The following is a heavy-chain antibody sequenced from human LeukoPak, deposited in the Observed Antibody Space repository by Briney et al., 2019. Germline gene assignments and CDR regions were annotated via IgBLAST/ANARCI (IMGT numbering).Heavy chain of an antibody. CDR3: ARPRFPRYQLLTTGWFDP. Sequence: SETLSLTCTVSGGSISSYYWSWIRQPPGKGLEWIGYIYYSGSTNYNPSLKSRVTISVDTSKNQFSLKLSSVTAADTAVYYCARPRFPRYQLLTTGWFDPWGQGTLVTVSS. CDR1: GGSISSYY. D-gene: IGHD2-2*01. V-gene: IGHV4-59*12. J-gene: IGHJ5*02. CDR2: IYYSGST.